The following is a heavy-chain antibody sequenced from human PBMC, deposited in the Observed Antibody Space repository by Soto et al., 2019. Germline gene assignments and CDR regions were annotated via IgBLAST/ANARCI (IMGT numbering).Heavy chain of an antibody. CDR2: ISSSSSYT. CDR1: GFTFSDYY. V-gene: IGHV3-11*06. Sequence: PGGSLRLSCAASGFTFSDYYMSWIRQAPGKGLEWVSYISSSSSYTNYADSVKGRFTISRDNAKNSLYLQMNSLRAEDTAVYYCARDPSYHSRGWFIDPWAQGTLVTGSS. D-gene: IGHD6-19*01. J-gene: IGHJ5*02. CDR3: ARDPSYHSRGWFIDP.